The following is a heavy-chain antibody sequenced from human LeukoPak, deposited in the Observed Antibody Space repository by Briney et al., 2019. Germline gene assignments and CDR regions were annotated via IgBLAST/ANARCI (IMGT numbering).Heavy chain of an antibody. J-gene: IGHJ4*02. CDR1: GYTFASYY. Sequence: ASVKVSCEASGYTFASYYMHWVRQAPGQGLEWMGIINPSGGSTSYAQKFQGRVTMTRDTSTSTVYMELSSLRSEDTAVYYCARVGGPGYGSGSRAFDYWGQGTLVTVSS. V-gene: IGHV1-46*01. CDR3: ARVGGPGYGSGSRAFDY. CDR2: INPSGGST. D-gene: IGHD3-10*01.